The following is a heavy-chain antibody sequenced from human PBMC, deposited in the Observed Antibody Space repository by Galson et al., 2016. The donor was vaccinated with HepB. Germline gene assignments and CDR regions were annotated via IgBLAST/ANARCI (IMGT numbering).Heavy chain of an antibody. CDR2: IYNSGST. Sequence: TLSLTCTVSGDSIISSRYYYWTWIRQPVGRELEWIGLIYNSGSTNYNPSLKSRVPISLDTPKNQFSLKLSSVTAADTAVYYCAGEFGTWGQGTLVTVSS. D-gene: IGHD3-10*01. CDR3: AGEFGT. J-gene: IGHJ5*02. CDR1: GDSIISSRYYY. V-gene: IGHV4-61*02.